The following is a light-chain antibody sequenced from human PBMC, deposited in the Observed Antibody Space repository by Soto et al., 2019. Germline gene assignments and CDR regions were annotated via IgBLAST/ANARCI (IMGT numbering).Light chain of an antibody. V-gene: IGLV2-14*01. Sequence: QSALTQPASVSGSPGQSITISCTGTISDIGAYNFVSWYQQHPGKAPILMIYQVTDRPSGVSNRFSASKSGNTASLTISGLQAEDEANYYCSSYTTSSTFVFGTGTKLTVL. CDR1: ISDIGAYNF. CDR2: QVT. J-gene: IGLJ1*01. CDR3: SSYTTSSTFV.